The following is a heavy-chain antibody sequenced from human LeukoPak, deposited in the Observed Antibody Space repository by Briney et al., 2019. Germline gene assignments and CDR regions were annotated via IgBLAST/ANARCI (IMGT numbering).Heavy chain of an antibody. V-gene: IGHV1-8*03. D-gene: IGHD2-2*02. CDR2: MNPNSGNT. J-gene: IGHJ6*03. Sequence: ASVKVSCKASGYTFTSYDINWVRQATGQGLEWMGWMNPNSGNTGYAQKFQGRVTITRNTSISTAYMELSSLRSEDTAVYYCARSGVPAAIQVGYYYYMDVWGKGTTVTVSS. CDR3: ARSGVPAAIQVGYYYYMDV. CDR1: GYTFTSYD.